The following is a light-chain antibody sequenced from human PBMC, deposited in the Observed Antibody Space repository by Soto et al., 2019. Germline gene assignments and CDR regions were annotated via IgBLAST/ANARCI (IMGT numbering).Light chain of an antibody. J-gene: IGKJ4*01. Sequence: EIVLTQSPGTLSLSPGERATLSCRASQSVSSSYLVWYQQKPGQAPRLLIYGASSMPTGIPDRFSDSGSGTDFTLTISRLEPEDFAVYYCQQYYTTPLTFGGGTNVEIK. CDR1: QSVSSSY. CDR2: GAS. CDR3: QQYYTTPLT. V-gene: IGKV3-20*01.